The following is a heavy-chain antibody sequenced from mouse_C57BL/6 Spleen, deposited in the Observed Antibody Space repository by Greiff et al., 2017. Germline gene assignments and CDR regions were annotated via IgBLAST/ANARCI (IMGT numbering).Heavy chain of an antibody. CDR3: ARGGVKDGDYAMGD. CDR1: GYTFTSYW. CDR2: IYPSDSET. Sequence: QVQLQQPGAELVRPGSSVKLSCKASGYTFTSYWMDWVKQRPGQGLEWIGNIYPSDSETHYNQKFKDKATLTVDKSSSTAYMQLSSLTSEDSAVYYWARGGVKDGDYAMGDWGQGTSGTVSS. D-gene: IGHD2-2*01. V-gene: IGHV1-61*01. J-gene: IGHJ4*01.